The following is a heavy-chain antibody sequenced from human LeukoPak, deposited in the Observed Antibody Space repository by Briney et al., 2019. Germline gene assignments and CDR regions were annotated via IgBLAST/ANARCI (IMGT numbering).Heavy chain of an antibody. Sequence: SETLSLTCTVSGGSIGTYYWSWIRQPPGKGLEWIGYIYYSGSTNYNPSLKSRVTISVDTSKNQFSLKLSSVTAADTAVYYCAREEVRYCSSTSCYGWFDPWGQGTLVTVSS. CDR1: GGSIGTYY. CDR3: AREEVRYCSSTSCYGWFDP. J-gene: IGHJ5*02. V-gene: IGHV4-59*01. CDR2: IYYSGST. D-gene: IGHD2-2*01.